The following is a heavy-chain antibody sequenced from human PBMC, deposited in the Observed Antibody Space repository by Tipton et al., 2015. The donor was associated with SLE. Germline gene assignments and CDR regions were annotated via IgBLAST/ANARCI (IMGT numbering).Heavy chain of an antibody. J-gene: IGHJ6*02. CDR3: AKATSGIHFHGMDV. CDR2: ISWDGDDI. Sequence: SLRLSCAASGFTFDDYAMHWVRQTPGKGLEWVSGISWDGDDIGYADSVKGRFTISRDSAKNSLYLQMNSLRTEDTAFYYCAKATSGIHFHGMDVWGQGTTVTVSS. V-gene: IGHV3-9*01. D-gene: IGHD3-10*01. CDR1: GFTFDDYA.